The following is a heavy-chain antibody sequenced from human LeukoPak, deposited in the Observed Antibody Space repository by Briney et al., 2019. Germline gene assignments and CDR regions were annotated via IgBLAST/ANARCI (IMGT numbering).Heavy chain of an antibody. CDR1: GGSISSYY. J-gene: IGHJ4*02. D-gene: IGHD3/OR15-3a*01. CDR3: ARVGLDWGSIDY. CDR2: IYTSGST. V-gene: IGHV4-4*07. Sequence: PSETLSLTCTVSGGSISSYYWSWIRQPAGKGLEWIGRIYTSGSTNYNPSLKSRVTISLDTSKNQFSMKLSSVTAADTAVYYCARVGLDWGSIDYWGQGTLVTVSS.